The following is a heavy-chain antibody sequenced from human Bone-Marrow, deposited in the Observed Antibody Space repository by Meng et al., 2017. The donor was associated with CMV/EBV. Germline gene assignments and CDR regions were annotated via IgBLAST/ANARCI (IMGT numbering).Heavy chain of an antibody. CDR3: ASAVPTNRP. J-gene: IGHJ5*02. CDR1: GFTFSDYW. Sequence: EVPLVGSGGGLVQPGGTLRLSCAASGFTFSDYWMHWVRQAPGKGLVWVSGIKNDGRIVSHADSVKGRFTISRDNTNNMLYLQMSSLRAEDTAIYYCASAVPTNRPWGQGILVTVSS. D-gene: IGHD4-17*01. CDR2: IKNDGRIV. V-gene: IGHV3-74*01.